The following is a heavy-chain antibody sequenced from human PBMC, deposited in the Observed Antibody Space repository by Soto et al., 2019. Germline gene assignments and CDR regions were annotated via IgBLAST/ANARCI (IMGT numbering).Heavy chain of an antibody. CDR3: AIGRLLPLGELSESGYYYYHLDG. CDR1: GGSISSYY. J-gene: IGHJ6*01. CDR2: IYYSGST. D-gene: IGHD3-16*02. Sequence: SETLSLTCTVSGGSISSYYWSWIRQPPGKGLEWIGYIYYSGSTNYNPSLKSRVTISVDTSKNQFSLKLSSVTAADPAVDYCAIGRLLPLGELSESGYYYYHLDGWGQGTKVNVPS. V-gene: IGHV4-59*01.